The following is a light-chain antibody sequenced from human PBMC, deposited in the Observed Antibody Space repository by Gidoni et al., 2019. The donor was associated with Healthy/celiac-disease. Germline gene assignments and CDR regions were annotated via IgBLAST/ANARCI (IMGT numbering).Light chain of an antibody. Sequence: QSALTQHASVSGSPGQTITISCTGTSSDVDGYNYVSWYQQHPGKAPKLLIYEVSNRPSGVSTRFSGSKSGNTASLTISGLQAEAEADYYCSSYTSSSTPWVFGGGTKLTV. J-gene: IGLJ3*02. CDR3: SSYTSSSTPWV. CDR1: SSDVDGYNY. V-gene: IGLV2-14*01. CDR2: EVS.